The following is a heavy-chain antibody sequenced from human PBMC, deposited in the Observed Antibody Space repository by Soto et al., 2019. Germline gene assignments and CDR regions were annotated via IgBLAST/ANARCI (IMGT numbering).Heavy chain of an antibody. CDR3: ARDLSWGSNWYYNMDV. CDR1: GFILSDCA. D-gene: IGHD7-27*01. J-gene: IGHJ6*03. CDR2: ISSSSSVI. V-gene: IGHV3-48*01. Sequence: EVQLVESGGGLVQPGGSLRLSCATSGFILSDCAMNWVRQAPGKGLEWVSYISSSSSVIDYADSVKGRFTVSRDNARNSLYLQINSLRAEDTAVYYCARDLSWGSNWYYNMDVWGKGTTVTVSS.